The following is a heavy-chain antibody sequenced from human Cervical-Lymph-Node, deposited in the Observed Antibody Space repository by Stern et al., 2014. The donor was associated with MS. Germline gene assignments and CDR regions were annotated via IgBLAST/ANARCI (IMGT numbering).Heavy chain of an antibody. V-gene: IGHV2-5*02. CDR2: IYLGDDK. CDR3: AHSRVKYCRGGTCYSSLFDY. J-gene: IGHJ4*02. D-gene: IGHD2-15*01. Sequence: QVTLKESGPTLVQPTQTVTLTCTLSGFSVATAGVGVGWIRQPPGKALEWLAAIYLGDDKFSSPSLKNRLTIIKDTSKNQVVLTMTNVDPVDTATYYCAHSRVKYCRGGTCYSSLFDYWGQGTLVTVSS. CDR1: GFSVATAGVG.